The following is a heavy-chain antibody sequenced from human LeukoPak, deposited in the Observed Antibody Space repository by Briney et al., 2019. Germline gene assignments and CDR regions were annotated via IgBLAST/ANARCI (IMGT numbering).Heavy chain of an antibody. CDR1: GFTFSSYE. Sequence: GGSLRLSCAASGFTFSSYEMNWVRQAPGKGLEYVSVISTNGGDTYYADSVKGRFTISRDNSKNTLYLQMSSLRSEDTAVYYCVKARGYYGSSGYELDYWGQGTLVTVSS. J-gene: IGHJ4*02. V-gene: IGHV3-64D*09. CDR2: ISTNGGDT. CDR3: VKARGYYGSSGYELDY. D-gene: IGHD3-22*01.